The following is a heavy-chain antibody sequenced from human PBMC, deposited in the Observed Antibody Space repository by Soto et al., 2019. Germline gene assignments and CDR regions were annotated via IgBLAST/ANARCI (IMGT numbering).Heavy chain of an antibody. CDR1: GGSISSYY. J-gene: IGHJ5*02. CDR2: IFYSGRSGST. CDR3: ARTALGWFDP. D-gene: IGHD2-21*02. Sequence: SETLSLSCIVSGGSISSYYWIWIRQPPGKGLEWIGYIFYSGRSGSTNHNPSLKSRVTISVDTSKNQFSLKLSSVTAADTAVYYCARTALGWFDPWGQGTLVTVSS. V-gene: IGHV4-59*01.